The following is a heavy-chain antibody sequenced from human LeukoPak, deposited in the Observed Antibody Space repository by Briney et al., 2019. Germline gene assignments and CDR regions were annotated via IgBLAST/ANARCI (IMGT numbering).Heavy chain of an antibody. J-gene: IGHJ4*02. V-gene: IGHV3-73*01. CDR2: IRSKANSYAT. CDR1: GFTFSGSA. CDR3: IRQECSGGSCSYVDK. Sequence: GGSLKLFCAASGFTFSGSAMHWVRQASGKGLEWVGRIRSKANSYATVYAASVKGRFTISRDDSKNTAYLQMNSLKAEDTAVYYCIRQECSGGSCSYVDKWGQRPLVTVSS. D-gene: IGHD2-15*01.